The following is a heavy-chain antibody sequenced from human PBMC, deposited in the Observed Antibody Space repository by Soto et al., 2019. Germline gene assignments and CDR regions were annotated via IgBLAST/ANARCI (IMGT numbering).Heavy chain of an antibody. CDR2: IYYSGST. Sequence: SETLSLTCTVSGGSVSSGSYYWSWIRQPPGKGLEWIGYIYYSGSTNYNPSLKSRVTISVDTSKNQFSLKLSSVTAADTAVYYCAGASPGAFYYYGMDVWGQGTTVTV. V-gene: IGHV4-61*01. CDR3: AGASPGAFYYYGMDV. J-gene: IGHJ6*02. CDR1: GGSVSSGSYY. D-gene: IGHD3-16*01.